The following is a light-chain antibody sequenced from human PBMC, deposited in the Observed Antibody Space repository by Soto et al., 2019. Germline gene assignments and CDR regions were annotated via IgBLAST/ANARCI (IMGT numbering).Light chain of an antibody. CDR1: QGISSY. Sequence: DLQLTQSPSFLSASVGDRVTITCRASQGISSYLAWYQQKPGKAPKLLFYAASTLQSGVPSRFSGSGSGTEFTLTISSLQPEDFATYYCQQPNGLTFGGGTKVEIK. CDR2: AAS. CDR3: QQPNGLT. J-gene: IGKJ4*01. V-gene: IGKV1-9*01.